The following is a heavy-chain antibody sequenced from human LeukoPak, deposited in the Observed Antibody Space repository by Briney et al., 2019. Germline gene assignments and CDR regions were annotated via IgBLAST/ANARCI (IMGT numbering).Heavy chain of an antibody. CDR3: ARRSDDYDSSAYYY. CDR2: INPNSGGA. V-gene: IGHV1-2*02. D-gene: IGHD3-22*01. Sequence: ASVKVSCKASGYTFTGYYMHWVRQAPGQGLEWMGWINPNSGGANYAQKFQGRVTMTRNTATSTVYMDLSSLTSDDTAIYYCARRSDDYDSSAYYYWGLGTLVTVSS. CDR1: GYTFTGYY. J-gene: IGHJ4*02.